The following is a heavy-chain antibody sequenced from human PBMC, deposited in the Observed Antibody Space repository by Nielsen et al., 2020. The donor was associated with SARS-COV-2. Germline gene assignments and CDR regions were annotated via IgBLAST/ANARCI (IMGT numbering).Heavy chain of an antibody. CDR3: AITPVDTAMVSDY. CDR2: ISYDGSNK. Sequence: GESLKISCAASGFTFSSYAMHWVRQAPGKGLEWVAVISYDGSNKYYADSVKGRFTISRDNSKNTLYLKMNSLRAEDTAVYYCAITPVDTAMVSDYWGQGTLVTVSS. J-gene: IGHJ4*02. D-gene: IGHD5-18*01. CDR1: GFTFSSYA. V-gene: IGHV3-30*04.